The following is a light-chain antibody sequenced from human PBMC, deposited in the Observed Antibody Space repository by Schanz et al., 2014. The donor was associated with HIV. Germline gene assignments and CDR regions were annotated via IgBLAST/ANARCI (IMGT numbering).Light chain of an antibody. CDR2: NTN. CDR3: ATWDXXLNVWV. CDR1: TSNIGSNT. V-gene: IGLV1-44*01. J-gene: IGLJ3*02. Sequence: QSVLTQPPSASGTPGQSVTVSCSGSTSNIGSNTVDWFQQLPGTAPKLLIYNTNVRPSGVPDRFSGSKSGTSASLAISGLQSEDEADYYCATWDXXLNVWVFGGGTKLTVL.